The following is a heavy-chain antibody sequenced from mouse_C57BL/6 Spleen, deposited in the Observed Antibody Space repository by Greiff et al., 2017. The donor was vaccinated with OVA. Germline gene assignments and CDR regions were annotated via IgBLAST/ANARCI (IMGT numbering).Heavy chain of an antibody. CDR1: GYAFTNYL. V-gene: IGHV1-54*01. D-gene: IGHD1-1*01. J-gene: IGHJ1*03. CDR3: ARALYGSTWYFDV. Sequence: QVQLKESGAELVRPGTSVKVSCKASGYAFTNYLIEWVKQRPGQGLEWIGVINPGSGGTNYNEKFKGKATLTADKSSSTAYMQLSSLTSEDSAVYVCARALYGSTWYFDVWGTGTTVTVSS. CDR2: INPGSGGT.